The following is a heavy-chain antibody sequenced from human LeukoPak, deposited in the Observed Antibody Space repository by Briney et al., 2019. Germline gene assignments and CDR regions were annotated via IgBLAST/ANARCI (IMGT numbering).Heavy chain of an antibody. CDR2: IYYSGST. V-gene: IGHV4-59*01. Sequence: SETLSLTCTVSGGSISSYYWSWIRQPPGKGLEWIGYIYYSGSTNYTPPLKSRVTISVDTSKNQFSLKLSSVTAADTAVYYCARSPADYVWGSYRYSGYFDYWGQGTLVTVSS. D-gene: IGHD3-16*02. CDR3: ARSPADYVWGSYRYSGYFDY. J-gene: IGHJ4*02. CDR1: GGSISSYY.